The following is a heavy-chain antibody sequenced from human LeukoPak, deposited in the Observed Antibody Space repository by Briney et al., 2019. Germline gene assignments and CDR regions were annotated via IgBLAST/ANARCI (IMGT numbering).Heavy chain of an antibody. CDR1: GFTFSSYG. Sequence: PGGSLRLSCAASGFTFSSYGMHWVRQAPGKELEWVAFIRYDGSNKYYADSVKGRFTISRDNSKNTLYLQMSSLRAEDTAVYYCAKAGRGGAITMVRGVKGDYYYMDVWGKGTTVTISS. D-gene: IGHD3-10*01. V-gene: IGHV3-30*02. J-gene: IGHJ6*03. CDR3: AKAGRGGAITMVRGVKGDYYYMDV. CDR2: IRYDGSNK.